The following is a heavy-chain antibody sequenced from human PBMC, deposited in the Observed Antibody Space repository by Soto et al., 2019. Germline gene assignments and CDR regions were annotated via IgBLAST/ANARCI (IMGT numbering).Heavy chain of an antibody. J-gene: IGHJ4*02. CDR1: GGSISSYY. CDR2: IYYSGST. V-gene: IGHV4-59*01. Sequence: SETRSLTCTISGGSISSYYWSWIRQPPGKGLEWIGYIYYSGSTNYNPSLKSRVTISVDTSKNQFSLKLSSVTAADTAVYYCVHGRGSVWGQGTLVTVSS. CDR3: VHGRGSV. D-gene: IGHD5-12*01.